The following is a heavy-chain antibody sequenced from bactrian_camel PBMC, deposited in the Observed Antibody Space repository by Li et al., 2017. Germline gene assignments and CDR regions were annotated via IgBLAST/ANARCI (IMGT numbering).Heavy chain of an antibody. CDR1: TQIRTFNLYA. CDR2: IHTATNP. V-gene: IGHV3S53*01. D-gene: IGHD4*01. Sequence: HVQLVESGGGSVQTGGSLTLSCQALTQIRTFNLYAMGWFRQAAGKEREGVASIHTATNPVYADSVKGRFTVSQSSDKGSVYLEMNSLKLEDTAMYYCATAGLAYYSDYADPSRCVNGMTYWGKGTQVTVS. J-gene: IGHJ7*01.